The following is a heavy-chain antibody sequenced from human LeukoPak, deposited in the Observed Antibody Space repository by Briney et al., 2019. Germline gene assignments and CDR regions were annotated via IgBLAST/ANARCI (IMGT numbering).Heavy chain of an antibody. D-gene: IGHD3-10*01. CDR3: ASSVGSGRPSVYNWFDP. CDR1: GGTFSSYA. Sequence: ASVKVSCKASGGTFSSYAISWVRQAPGRGLEWMGRIIPILGIANYAQKFQGRVTITADRSTSTAYMELSSLRSEDTAVYYCASSVGSGRPSVYNWFDPWGQGTLVTVSS. CDR2: IIPILGIA. J-gene: IGHJ5*02. V-gene: IGHV1-69*04.